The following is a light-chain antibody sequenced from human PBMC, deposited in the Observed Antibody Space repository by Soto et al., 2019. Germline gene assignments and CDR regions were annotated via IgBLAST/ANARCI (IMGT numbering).Light chain of an antibody. CDR1: QSVSSN. Sequence: EIVMTQSPATLSVPPGERATLSCRASQSVSSNLAWYQQKPGQAPRLLIYGASTRATGIPARFSGSGSGTEFTLTISSLQSEDFAVYYCQQYNNWPLYTFAQGTKLEIK. J-gene: IGKJ2*01. CDR2: GAS. V-gene: IGKV3-15*01. CDR3: QQYNNWPLYT.